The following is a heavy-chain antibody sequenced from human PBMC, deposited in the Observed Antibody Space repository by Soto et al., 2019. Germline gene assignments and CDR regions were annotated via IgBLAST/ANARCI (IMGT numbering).Heavy chain of an antibody. D-gene: IGHD5-12*01. CDR3: AANVEMATKDYYYYGMDV. J-gene: IGHJ6*02. Sequence: GGSLRLSCAASGFTFISYAMHWVLQAPCKGLEWVAVISYDGSNKYYADSVKGRFTISRDNSKNTLYLQMNSLRAEDTAVYYCAANVEMATKDYYYYGMDVWGQGTTVTVSS. CDR1: GFTFISYA. CDR2: ISYDGSNK. V-gene: IGHV3-30-3*01.